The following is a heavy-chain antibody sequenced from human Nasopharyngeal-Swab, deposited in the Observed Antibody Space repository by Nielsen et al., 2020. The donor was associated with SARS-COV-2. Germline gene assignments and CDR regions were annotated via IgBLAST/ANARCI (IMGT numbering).Heavy chain of an antibody. CDR2: ISSSSSYI. CDR3: ARKSEWRGGYFDY. Sequence: GESLKISCAASGFTFSSYSMNWVRQAPGKGLEWVSSISSSSSYIHYADSVKGRFTISRDNAKNSLYLQMNSLRAEDTAAYYCARKSEWRGGYFDYWGQGTLVTVSS. D-gene: IGHD3-3*01. V-gene: IGHV3-21*01. CDR1: GFTFSSYS. J-gene: IGHJ4*02.